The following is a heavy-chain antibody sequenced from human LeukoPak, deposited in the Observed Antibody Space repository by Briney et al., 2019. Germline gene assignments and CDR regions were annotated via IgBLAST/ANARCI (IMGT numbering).Heavy chain of an antibody. CDR3: AKGRHDYSNYGAFDI. CDR1: GFTFSSYA. J-gene: IGHJ3*02. V-gene: IGHV3-23*01. CDR2: ISGSGGST. Sequence: TGGSLRHSCAASGFTFSSYAMSWVRQAPGKGLEWVSAISGSGGSTYYADSVKGRFTISRDNSKNTLYLQMNSLRAEDTAVYYCAKGRHDYSNYGAFDIWGQGTLVSVSS. D-gene: IGHD4-11*01.